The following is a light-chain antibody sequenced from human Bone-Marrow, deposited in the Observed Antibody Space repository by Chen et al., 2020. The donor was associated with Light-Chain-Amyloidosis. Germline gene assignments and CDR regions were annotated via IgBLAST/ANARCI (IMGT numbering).Light chain of an antibody. CDR3: GAWENSLGALV. J-gene: IGLJ2*01. CDR1: TANIGSNH. CDR2: YND. Sequence: QSVLTQPPSVSAAPGQKVTISCSGSTANIGSNHISWYQQLPGTAPNLLIYYNDKRPAGIPDRFSGSKSGTSGTLGISRLQTGDEADYYCGAWENSLGALVVGGGTKLTVL. V-gene: IGLV1-51*01.